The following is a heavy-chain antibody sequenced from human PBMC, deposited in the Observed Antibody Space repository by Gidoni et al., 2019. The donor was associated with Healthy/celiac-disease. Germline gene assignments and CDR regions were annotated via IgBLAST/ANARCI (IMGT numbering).Heavy chain of an antibody. CDR3: AKDFRYYDILTGFPTLDY. J-gene: IGHJ4*02. D-gene: IGHD3-9*01. CDR2: ISYDGSNK. CDR1: GFTFSSYG. Sequence: QVQLVESGGGVVQPGRSMRLSCAASGFTFSSYGMHWVRQAPGKGLELVAVISYDGSNKYYADSVKGRFTISRDNSKNTLYLQMNSLRAEDTAVYYCAKDFRYYDILTGFPTLDYWGQGTLVTVSS. V-gene: IGHV3-30*18.